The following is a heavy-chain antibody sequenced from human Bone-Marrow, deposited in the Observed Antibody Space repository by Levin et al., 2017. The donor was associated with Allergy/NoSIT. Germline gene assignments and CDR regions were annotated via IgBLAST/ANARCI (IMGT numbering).Heavy chain of an antibody. V-gene: IGHV4-30-2*01. CDR3: ARGILFDP. J-gene: IGHJ5*02. CDR2: IYHTEDT. Sequence: ASETLSLTCAVSGDSISSGGYSWSWVRQPPGRGLEWIGYIYHTEDTYYNPSLKSRVTISIDRSKNQFSLKLDSVTAADTAVYYCARGILFDPWGQGTLVAVSS. CDR1: GDSISSGGYS.